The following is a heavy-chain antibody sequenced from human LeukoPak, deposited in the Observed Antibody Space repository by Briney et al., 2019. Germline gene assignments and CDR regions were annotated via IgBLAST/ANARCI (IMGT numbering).Heavy chain of an antibody. CDR3: ARDSLYAEGY. CDR1: GGSISSGSYY. Sequence: SQTLSLTCTVSGGSISSGSYYWSWIRQPAGKGLEWIGRIYTSGSTNYNPSLKSRVTISVDTSKNQFSLKLSSVTAADTAVYYCARDSLYAEGYWGQGTLVPVSS. CDR2: IYTSGST. J-gene: IGHJ4*02. V-gene: IGHV4-61*02. D-gene: IGHD2-2*01.